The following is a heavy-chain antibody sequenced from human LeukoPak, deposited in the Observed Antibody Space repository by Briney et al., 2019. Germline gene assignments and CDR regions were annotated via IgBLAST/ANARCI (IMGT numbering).Heavy chain of an antibody. D-gene: IGHD6-13*01. CDR3: ARVQQLVLSRYYYYYYMDV. J-gene: IGHJ6*03. CDR1: GYTFTSYD. Sequence: ASVKVSCKASGYTFTSYDINWVRQATGQGLEWMGWMNPNSGNTGYAQKLQGRVTMTRNTSISTAYMELSSLRSEDTAVYYCARVQQLVLSRYYYYYYMDVWGKGTTVTISS. V-gene: IGHV1-8*01. CDR2: MNPNSGNT.